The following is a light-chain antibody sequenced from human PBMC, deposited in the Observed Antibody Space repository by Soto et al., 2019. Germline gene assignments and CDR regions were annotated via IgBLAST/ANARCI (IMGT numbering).Light chain of an antibody. V-gene: IGKV3-20*01. J-gene: IGKJ4*01. CDR3: HQYGGALT. CDR1: QRVSSTF. Sequence: EVVLTQSPATLSLSPGERATLSGRASQRVSSTFLAWYQKKPGQATRILIYGASSRATGIPDRFSGSGSETGFTLTSSRREAQDFAVYYCHQYGGALTFGRWTKVEIK. CDR2: GAS.